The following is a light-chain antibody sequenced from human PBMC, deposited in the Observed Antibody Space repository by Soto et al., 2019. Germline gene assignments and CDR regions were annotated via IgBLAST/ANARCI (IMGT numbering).Light chain of an antibody. Sequence: EIELTQSPGTLFLSPGERATLSCRASQSLSSNYLAWYQQKPGQAPRLLIYGASSRATGIPDRFSGSGSGTDFTLTISSLEPEDFAVNYWQHYGLSFTWTFGQGTKVEI. V-gene: IGKV3-20*01. CDR2: GAS. CDR1: QSLSSNY. CDR3: QHYGLSFTWT. J-gene: IGKJ1*01.